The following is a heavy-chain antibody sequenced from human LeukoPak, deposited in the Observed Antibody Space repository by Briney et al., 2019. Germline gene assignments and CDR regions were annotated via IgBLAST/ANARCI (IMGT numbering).Heavy chain of an antibody. CDR3: ARVVGAAA. CDR1: GFTFSKNG. D-gene: IGHD6-13*01. V-gene: IGHV3-33*01. J-gene: IGHJ4*02. Sequence: GGSLRLSCAASGFTFSKNGMHWVRQAPGKGLEWVALIWYDGSKQYYADSVKGRFTISRDSSTLFLQMNSLRAEDTAVYYCARVVGAAAWGQGTLVTVSS. CDR2: IWYDGSKQ.